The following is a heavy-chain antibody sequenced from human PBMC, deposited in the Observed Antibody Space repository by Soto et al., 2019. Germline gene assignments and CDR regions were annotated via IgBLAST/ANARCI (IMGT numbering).Heavy chain of an antibody. V-gene: IGHV3-33*01. D-gene: IGHD5-12*01. CDR2: IWYDGSNK. CDR3: AREGWNSGYDFVDY. Sequence: GGSLRLSCAASGFTFSSYGMHWVRQAPGKGLEWVAVIWYDGSNKYYADSVKGRFTISRDNSKNTLYLQMNSLRAEDTAVYYCAREGWNSGYDFVDYWGQGTLVTVSS. CDR1: GFTFSSYG. J-gene: IGHJ4*02.